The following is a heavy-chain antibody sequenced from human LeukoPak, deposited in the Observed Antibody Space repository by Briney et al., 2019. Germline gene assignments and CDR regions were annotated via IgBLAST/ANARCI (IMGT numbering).Heavy chain of an antibody. V-gene: IGHV3-30*18. CDR1: GFTVSSND. CDR3: AKGGYSSSWTFDY. CDR2: ISYDGSNK. Sequence: GRSPRLSCAASGFTVSSNDMRWVRQAPGKGLEWVAVISYDGSNKYYADSVKGRFTISRDNSKNTLYLQMNSLRAEDTAVYYCAKGGYSSSWTFDYWGQGTLVTVSS. D-gene: IGHD6-6*01. J-gene: IGHJ4*02.